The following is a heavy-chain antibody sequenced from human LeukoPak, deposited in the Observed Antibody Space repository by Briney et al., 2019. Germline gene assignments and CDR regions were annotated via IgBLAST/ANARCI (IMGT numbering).Heavy chain of an antibody. V-gene: IGHV4-59*08. CDR3: ARGVSSGSNY. Sequence: SETLSLTCTVSCGSISSYYWSWIRQPPGKGLEWIGYIYYSGNTNYNPSLKSRVTISVDTSKNQFSLKLSSVTAADTAVYYCARGVSSGSNYWGQGALVTVSS. CDR2: IYYSGNT. J-gene: IGHJ4*02. CDR1: CGSISSYY. D-gene: IGHD3-10*01.